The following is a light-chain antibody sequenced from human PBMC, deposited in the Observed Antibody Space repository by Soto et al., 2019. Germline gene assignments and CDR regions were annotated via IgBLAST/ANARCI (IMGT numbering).Light chain of an antibody. Sequence: QSVLTQPPSVSAAPGQKVTISCSGSSSNIGNNYVSWYQHLPGTAPKLLIYVNNKRPSGIPERFSGSKSGTSATLGITGLQTGDEADYYCGTWDSSLSVVVFGGGTKLTVL. CDR3: GTWDSSLSVVV. V-gene: IGLV1-51*01. CDR1: SSNIGNNY. CDR2: VNN. J-gene: IGLJ2*01.